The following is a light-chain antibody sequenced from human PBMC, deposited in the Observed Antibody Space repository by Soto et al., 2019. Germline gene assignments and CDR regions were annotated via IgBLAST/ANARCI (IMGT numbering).Light chain of an antibody. CDR3: AAWDDSLNGVV. Sequence: QSVLTQPHSASGTPGQRVTISCSGSSSNIGSNTVNWYQQLPGTAPKLLINSNNQRPSGVPDRVSASKSATSASLAISGLQSEDEADYYCAAWDDSLNGVVFGGGTKLTVL. V-gene: IGLV1-44*01. J-gene: IGLJ2*01. CDR1: SSNIGSNT. CDR2: SNN.